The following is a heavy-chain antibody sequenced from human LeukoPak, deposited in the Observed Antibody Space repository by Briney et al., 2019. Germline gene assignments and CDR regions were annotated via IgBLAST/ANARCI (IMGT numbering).Heavy chain of an antibody. CDR3: TTSDYVWGSYRYYYYMDV. J-gene: IGHJ6*03. CDR2: IKSKTDGGTT. D-gene: IGHD3-16*02. Sequence: PGGSLRLSCAASGCTFSNAWMSWVRQAPGKGLEWVGRIKSKTDGGTTDYAAPVKGRFTISRDDSKNTLYLQMNSLKTEDTAVYYCTTSDYVWGSYRYYYYMDVWGEGTTVTVSS. V-gene: IGHV3-15*01. CDR1: GCTFSNAW.